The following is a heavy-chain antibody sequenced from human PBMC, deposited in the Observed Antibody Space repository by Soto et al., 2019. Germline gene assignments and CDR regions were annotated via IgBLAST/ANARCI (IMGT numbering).Heavy chain of an antibody. Sequence: GGSLRLSCAASGFTFSSYEMSWVRQAPGKGLEWVSYISSGAGTIYYADSVKGRFTISRDNAKDSLYLQMNSLRAEDTAVYYCARDVGSQNYYYYAMDVWGQGTTVTVSS. CDR3: ARDVGSQNYYYYAMDV. CDR2: ISSGAGTI. J-gene: IGHJ6*02. D-gene: IGHD6-25*01. V-gene: IGHV3-48*03. CDR1: GFTFSSYE.